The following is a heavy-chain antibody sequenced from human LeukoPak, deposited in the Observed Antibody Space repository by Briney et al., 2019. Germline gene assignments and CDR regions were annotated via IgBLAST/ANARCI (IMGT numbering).Heavy chain of an antibody. D-gene: IGHD3-3*01. V-gene: IGHV4-4*07. J-gene: IGHJ6*02. CDR2: IYTSGST. CDR1: GGSISSYY. Sequence: SETLSLTCTVSGGSISSYYWSWIRQPAGKGLERIGRIYTSGSTNYNPSLKSRVTMSVDTSKNQFSLKLSSVTAADTAVYYCARETTRGFLEWSYYYYGMNVWGQGTTVTVSS. CDR3: ARETTRGFLEWSYYYYGMNV.